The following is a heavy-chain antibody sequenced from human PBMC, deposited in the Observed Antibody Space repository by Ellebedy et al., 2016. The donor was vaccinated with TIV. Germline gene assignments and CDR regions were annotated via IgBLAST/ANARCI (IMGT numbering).Heavy chain of an antibody. CDR1: GLIFSTHG. CDR3: ASGDSSGWSIAFEM. CDR2: IWSDGTNK. J-gene: IGHJ3*02. D-gene: IGHD6-19*01. V-gene: IGHV3-33*03. Sequence: GGSLRLXCAASGLIFSTHGMHWVRQAPGKGLEWVAMIWSDGTNKYYADSVKGRFTISRDNAKNTLFLQMSSLRAEDTAVYYCASGDSSGWSIAFEMWGQGTMVTVSS.